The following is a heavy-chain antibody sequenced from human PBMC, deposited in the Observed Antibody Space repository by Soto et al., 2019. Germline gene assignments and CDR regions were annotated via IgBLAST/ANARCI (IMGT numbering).Heavy chain of an antibody. V-gene: IGHV1-3*01. CDR3: AIGADLLWFGYWGRHDAFDI. Sequence: ASVKVSCKASGYTFTGYYMHWVRQAPGQKHERMGWINPGNGNTKYSQKFQGRVTITRDTSASTAYMELSSLRSEDTAVYYCAIGADLLWFGYWGRHDAFDIWGQGTMVTVSS. CDR1: GYTFTGYY. CDR2: INPGNGNT. D-gene: IGHD3-10*01. J-gene: IGHJ3*02.